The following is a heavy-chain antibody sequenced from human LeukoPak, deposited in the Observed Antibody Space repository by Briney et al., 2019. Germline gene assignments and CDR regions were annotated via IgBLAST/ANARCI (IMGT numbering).Heavy chain of an antibody. CDR3: AKFTAMIYWYFDL. V-gene: IGHV3-23*01. CDR1: GITFSRNA. Sequence: GGSLRLSCAASGITFSRNAMTWVRQAPGKGLEWVSAISGSGDTTYYADSVKGRFTISRDNSKNTLNLQMNSLSAEDTAVYYCAKFTAMIYWYFDLWGRGTLVTVSS. CDR2: ISGSGDTT. D-gene: IGHD5-18*01. J-gene: IGHJ2*01.